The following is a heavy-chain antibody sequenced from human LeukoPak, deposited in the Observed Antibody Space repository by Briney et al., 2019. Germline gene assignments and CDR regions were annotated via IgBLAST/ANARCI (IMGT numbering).Heavy chain of an antibody. Sequence: GGSLRLSCAASGFTFSSYEMNWVRQAPGKGLEWVSYISSSGSTIYYADSVKGRFTISRDNAKNSLYLQMNSLRAEDTAVYYCARESGYYQSYTHFDYWGQGTLVTVSS. D-gene: IGHD3-22*01. V-gene: IGHV3-48*03. CDR2: ISSSGSTI. J-gene: IGHJ4*02. CDR3: ARESGYYQSYTHFDY. CDR1: GFTFSSYE.